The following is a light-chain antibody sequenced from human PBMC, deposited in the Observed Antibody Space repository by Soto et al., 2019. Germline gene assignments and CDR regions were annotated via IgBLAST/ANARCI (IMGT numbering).Light chain of an antibody. CDR2: DAS. J-gene: IGKJ1*01. CDR3: QQYNSYPWT. V-gene: IGKV1-5*01. Sequence: DRKRAESGSSVALGAGRSITIKSRASQSSSSWLACHQQKPGKAPKLLIYDASSLESGVPSRFSGSGPGTAFTLTLRTLQPDDSAPYYCQQYNSYPWTFGQGTQVDIK. CDR1: QSSSSW.